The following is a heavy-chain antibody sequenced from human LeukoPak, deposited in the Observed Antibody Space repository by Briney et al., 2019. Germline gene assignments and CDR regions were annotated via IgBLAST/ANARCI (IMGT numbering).Heavy chain of an antibody. Sequence: GGSLRLSCAASGFTFSSYAMSWVRQAPGKGVEWVSAISGSGGSTYYADSVKGRFTISKDNSKNTLYLQMNSLRAEDTAVYYCAKYGYSSSWYTDYWGQGTLVTVSS. CDR1: GFTFSSYA. D-gene: IGHD6-13*01. V-gene: IGHV3-23*01. CDR2: ISGSGGST. J-gene: IGHJ4*02. CDR3: AKYGYSSSWYTDY.